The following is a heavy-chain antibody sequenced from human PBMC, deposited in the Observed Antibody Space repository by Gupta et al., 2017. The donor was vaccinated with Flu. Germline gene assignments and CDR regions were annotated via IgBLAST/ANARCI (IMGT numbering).Heavy chain of an antibody. CDR2: INPDSGGT. J-gene: IGHJ3*02. CDR1: GPTFTAYW. D-gene: IGHD6-19*01. V-gene: IGHV1-2*06. CDR3: AGIAVTGTAGSFDI. Sequence: QVQLVQSGAEVQKPGASVKVSCRPSGPTFTAYWIHWVRQGPGQGLEWMGRINPDSGGTTYAQKFQGRVTMTRDTSISTAYMELTRVTSDDTALYYCAGIAVTGTAGSFDIWGRGTTVTVSP.